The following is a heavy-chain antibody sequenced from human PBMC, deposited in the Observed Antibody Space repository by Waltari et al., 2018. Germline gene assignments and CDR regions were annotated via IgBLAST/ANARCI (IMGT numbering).Heavy chain of an antibody. V-gene: IGHV5-51*01. CDR1: GYIFTHYW. CDR2: IYPGDFGT. CDR3: ARLPYYDGSGSYYSDYGMDV. Sequence: EVQLVQSGAEVKKPGESLRISCQGSGYIFTHYWIGWVRQMPGKGLEWMGGIYPGDFGTRYSPSFQGQVTISADKSINTAYLQWSSLKASDTAMYYCARLPYYDGSGSYYSDYGMDVWGQGTTVTVSS. J-gene: IGHJ6*02. D-gene: IGHD3-10*01.